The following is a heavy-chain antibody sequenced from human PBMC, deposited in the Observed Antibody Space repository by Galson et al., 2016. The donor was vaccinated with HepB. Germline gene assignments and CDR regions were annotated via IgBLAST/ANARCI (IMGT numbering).Heavy chain of an antibody. V-gene: IGHV5-51*01. Sequence: QSGAEVKKPGESLQISCETSGYTFTDYWIGWVRQLPGKGLEWMGITYPRASDTRYSPSFHGQVTISADKSISTLYLHWSSLQASDTAMYYCARVMGQWLPYFWGRGTLVTVSS. CDR3: ARVMGQWLPYF. CDR1: GYTFTDYW. CDR2: TYPRASDT. D-gene: IGHD6-19*01. J-gene: IGHJ4*02.